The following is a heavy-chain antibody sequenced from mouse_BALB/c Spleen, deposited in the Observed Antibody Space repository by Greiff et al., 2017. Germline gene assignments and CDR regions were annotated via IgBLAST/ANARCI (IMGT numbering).Heavy chain of an antibody. CDR2: ISSGGSYT. D-gene: IGHD1-2*01. J-gene: IGHJ4*01. V-gene: IGHV5-6*01. CDR3: ARRGTAPHYYAMDY. Sequence: EVQLVESGGDLVKPGGSLKLSCAASGFTFSSYGMSWVRQTPDKRLEWVATISSGGSYTYYPDSVKGRFTISGDNAKNTLYLQMSSLKSEDTAMYYCARRGTAPHYYAMDYWGQGTSVTVSS. CDR1: GFTFSSYG.